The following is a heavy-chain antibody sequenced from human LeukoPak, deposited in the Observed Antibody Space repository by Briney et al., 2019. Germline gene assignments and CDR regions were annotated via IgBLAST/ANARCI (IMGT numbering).Heavy chain of an antibody. D-gene: IGHD3-3*01. Sequence: ASVKVSCKASGYTFTSYDINWMRQATGQGLEWMGWMNPNSGNTGYAQKFQGRVTMTRNTSISTAYMELSSLRSEDTAVYYCARALRITIFGVVIGAWFDPWGQGTLVTVSS. J-gene: IGHJ5*02. V-gene: IGHV1-8*01. CDR2: MNPNSGNT. CDR1: GYTFTSYD. CDR3: ARALRITIFGVVIGAWFDP.